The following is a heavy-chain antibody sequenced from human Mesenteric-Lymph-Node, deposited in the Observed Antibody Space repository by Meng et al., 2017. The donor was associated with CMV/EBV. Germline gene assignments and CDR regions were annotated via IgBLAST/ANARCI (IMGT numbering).Heavy chain of an antibody. J-gene: IGHJ6*02. CDR3: ARGGTYSDDYYGMDV. V-gene: IGHV1-69*04. CDR2: IIPILDIT. Sequence: SVKVSCKASGGTFSIYPINWVRQAPGQGLEWMGRIIPILDITHYAQRFQGRVTITADKSTGTAFLDLSSLRHEDTALYYCARGGTYSDDYYGMDVWGQGTTVTVSS. CDR1: GGTFSIYP. D-gene: IGHD2-15*01.